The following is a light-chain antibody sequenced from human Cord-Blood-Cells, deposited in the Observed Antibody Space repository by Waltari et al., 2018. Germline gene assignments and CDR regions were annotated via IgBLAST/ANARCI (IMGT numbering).Light chain of an antibody. CDR2: WAA. J-gene: IGKJ1*01. Sequence: DIVMTQSPDSLAVSLGERATINCKSSQGVLYSSNNKNYLAWYQQKPGQPPKLLIYWAATRESGDPDRFSGSGSGTDFTLTISSLQAEDVAVYYCQQYYSTPQTFGQGTKVEIK. CDR1: QGVLYSSNNKNY. CDR3: QQYYSTPQT. V-gene: IGKV4-1*01.